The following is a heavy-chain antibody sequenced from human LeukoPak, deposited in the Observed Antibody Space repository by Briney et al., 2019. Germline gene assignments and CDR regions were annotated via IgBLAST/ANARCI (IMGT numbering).Heavy chain of an antibody. Sequence: GGSLRLSCAASGFTFSSYSMNWVRQAPGKGLEWVSSISSSSSYIYYADSVKGRFTISRDNAKNSLYLQMNSLRAEDTAVYYCARDESPEQVLAYCGGDCYPYYYYYGMDVWGKGTTVTVSS. CDR2: ISSSSSYI. D-gene: IGHD2-21*02. CDR1: GFTFSSYS. J-gene: IGHJ6*04. CDR3: ARDESPEQVLAYCGGDCYPYYYYYGMDV. V-gene: IGHV3-21*01.